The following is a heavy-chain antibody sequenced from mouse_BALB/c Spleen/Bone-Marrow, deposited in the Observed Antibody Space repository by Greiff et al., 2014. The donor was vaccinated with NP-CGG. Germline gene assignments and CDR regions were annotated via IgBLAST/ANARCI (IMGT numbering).Heavy chain of an antibody. CDR2: IWSGGST. D-gene: IGHD2-12*01. CDR1: GFSLTSYG. CDR3: VRNPIRRNAMDY. J-gene: IGHJ4*01. V-gene: IGHV2-2*02. Sequence: QVQLQQSGPGLVQPSQSLSITCTVSGFSLTSYGVHWIRQSPGKGLEWLGVIWSGGSTDYNAPFISRLSISKDNSKSQVFFKMNSLQANGTAIYYCVRNPIRRNAMDYWGQGTSVTVSS.